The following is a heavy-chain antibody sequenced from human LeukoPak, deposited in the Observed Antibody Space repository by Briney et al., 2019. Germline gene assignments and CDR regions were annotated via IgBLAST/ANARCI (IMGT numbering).Heavy chain of an antibody. V-gene: IGHV4-4*07. D-gene: IGHD3/OR15-3a*01. CDR3: AIDDFALSVHDGMDR. CDR1: GGSICTSY. Sequence: SETLSLTCRVSGGSICTSYWSSIRQPAGKGLEWIGRVHRSGNANYNPSLQSRVTMSVDTSKNQTSLRLRSVTAADTAVYYCAIDDFALSVHDGMDRRGRGTAVSVSS. CDR2: VHRSGNA. J-gene: IGHJ6*01.